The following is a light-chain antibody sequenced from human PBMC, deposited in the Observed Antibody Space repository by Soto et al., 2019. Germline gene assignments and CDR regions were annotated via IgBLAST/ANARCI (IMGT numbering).Light chain of an antibody. CDR2: GAS. Sequence: EVVMTQSPATLSVSPGERATLSCRASESVSSNLAWYQQRPCQATRLVIYGASTRATGIPARFSGGGSGTEFTITISSLQSEDFAVYYCQQYNSWPPITFGQGNDWRL. J-gene: IGKJ5*01. CDR3: QQYNSWPPIT. V-gene: IGKV3-15*01. CDR1: ESVSSN.